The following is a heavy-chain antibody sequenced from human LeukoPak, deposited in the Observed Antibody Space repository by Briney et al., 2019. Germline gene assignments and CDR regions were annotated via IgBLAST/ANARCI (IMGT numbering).Heavy chain of an antibody. CDR3: ARQNGGYDYFDY. D-gene: IGHD5-12*01. J-gene: IGHJ4*01. Sequence: PSETLSLTCTVSGGSISGYDWGWIRQPAGKGLEWIGRVYPSGGFTSNPSLKSRITMSVGKSQNQFSLNLSSVTAADTAVYFCARQNGGYDYFDYWGQEPWSPSPQ. CDR1: GGSISGYD. V-gene: IGHV4-4*07. CDR2: VYPSGGF.